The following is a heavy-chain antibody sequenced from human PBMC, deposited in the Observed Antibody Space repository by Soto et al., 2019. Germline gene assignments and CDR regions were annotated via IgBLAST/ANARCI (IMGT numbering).Heavy chain of an antibody. V-gene: IGHV4-39*01. CDR1: GGSISSSSYY. J-gene: IGHJ5*02. Sequence: QLQLQESGPGLVKPSETLSLTCTVSGGSISSSSYYWGWIRQPPGKGLEWIGSIYYSGSTYYNPSLKSRVTISVDTSKNQFSLKLSSVTAADTAVYYCARSWNYEFDWFDPWGQGTLVTVSS. CDR3: ARSWNYEFDWFDP. D-gene: IGHD1-7*01. CDR2: IYYSGST.